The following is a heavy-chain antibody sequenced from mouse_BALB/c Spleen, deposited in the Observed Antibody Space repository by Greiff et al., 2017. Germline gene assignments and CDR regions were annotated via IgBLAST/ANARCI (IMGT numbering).Heavy chain of an antibody. CDR2: ISYSGST. J-gene: IGHJ1*01. CDR1: GDSITSGY. V-gene: IGHV3-8*02. Sequence: EVHLVESGPSLVKPSQTLSLTCSVTGDSITSGYWNWIRKFPGNKLEYMGYISYSGSTYYNPSLKSRISITRDTSKNQYYLQLNSVTTEDTATYYCARRHYYGSSYDWYFDVWGAGTTVTVSS. CDR3: ARRHYYGSSYDWYFDV. D-gene: IGHD1-1*01.